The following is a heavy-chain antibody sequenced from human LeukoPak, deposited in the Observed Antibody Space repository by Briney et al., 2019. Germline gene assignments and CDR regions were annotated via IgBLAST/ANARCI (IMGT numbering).Heavy chain of an antibody. V-gene: IGHV3-30-3*02. Sequence: HPGGSLRLSCAASGFTFSSYAMHWVRQAPGKGLEWVAVISYDGSNKYYADSVKGRFTISRDNSKNTLYLQMNSLRAEDTAVYYCAKTPISSITSVLGGTAFDLWGQGTMVTVSS. J-gene: IGHJ3*01. D-gene: IGHD3-10*01. CDR2: ISYDGSNK. CDR1: GFTFSSYA. CDR3: AKTPISSITSVLGGTAFDL.